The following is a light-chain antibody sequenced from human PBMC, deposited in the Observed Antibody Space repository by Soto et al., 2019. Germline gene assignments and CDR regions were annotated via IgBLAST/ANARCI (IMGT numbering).Light chain of an antibody. J-gene: IGKJ1*01. CDR2: AAS. CDR1: QTISSW. Sequence: DIQVTQSPPTLSASVGDRVTITCRASQTISSWLAWYQQKPGKAPKLLIYAASTLESGVSSRFSGRGSGTEFTLTISSLQPDDFATYYCQHYNSYSEAFGQGTKVDIK. CDR3: QHYNSYSEA. V-gene: IGKV1-5*01.